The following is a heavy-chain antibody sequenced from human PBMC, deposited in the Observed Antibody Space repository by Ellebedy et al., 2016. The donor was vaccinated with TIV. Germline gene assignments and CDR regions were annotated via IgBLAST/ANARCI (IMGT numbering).Heavy chain of an antibody. CDR2: IYSLNTYT. V-gene: IGHV3-21*06. CDR3: SRESIDYFEDDNYAYFDF. CDR1: GFTFSEYS. Sequence: PGGSLRLSCAASGFTFSEYSMSWVRQAPGRRLEWVASIYSLNTYTDYGDSVKGRFTVSRDNAKNSLYLQMNSLRSGDTAVYYCSRESIDYFEDDNYAYFDFWGQGTLVTVSS. D-gene: IGHD2/OR15-2a*01. J-gene: IGHJ4*02.